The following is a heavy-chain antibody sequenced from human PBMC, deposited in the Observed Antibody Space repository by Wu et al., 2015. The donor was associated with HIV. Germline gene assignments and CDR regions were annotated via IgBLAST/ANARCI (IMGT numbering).Heavy chain of an antibody. D-gene: IGHD3-22*01. Sequence: QVQLVQSGAEVKKPGSSVKVSCKASGGTFSSYAISWVRQAPGQGLEWMGWISTYNGNTNYAQKFQGRVTMTTDTSTTTAYMELRSLRSDDTALYYCARDTHYYDSSGVNDAFNIWGQGTMVTVSS. CDR2: ISTYNGNT. V-gene: IGHV1-18*01. J-gene: IGHJ3*02. CDR1: GGTFSSYA. CDR3: ARDTHYYDSSGVNDAFNI.